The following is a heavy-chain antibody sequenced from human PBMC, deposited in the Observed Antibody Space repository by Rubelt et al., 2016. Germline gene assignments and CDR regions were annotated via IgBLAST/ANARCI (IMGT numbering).Heavy chain of an antibody. Sequence: QVQLQQWGAGLLKPSETLSLTCAVYGGSFSGYYWSWIRQHPGKGLEWIGYIYYSGSTYYNPSLKSRVTISVDTSKNQFSLKLSSVTAADTAVYYCARGGYYDSSGYYYFDYWGQGTLVTVSS. V-gene: IGHV4-34*01. CDR3: ARGGYYDSSGYYYFDY. J-gene: IGHJ4*02. D-gene: IGHD3-22*01. CDR2: IYYSGST. CDR1: GGSFSGYY.